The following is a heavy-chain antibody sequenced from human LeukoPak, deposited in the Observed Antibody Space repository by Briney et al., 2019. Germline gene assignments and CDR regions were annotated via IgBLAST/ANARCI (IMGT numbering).Heavy chain of an antibody. Sequence: SETLSLTCAVYGGSFSGYYWSWIRQPPGKGLEWIGEINHSGSTNYNPSLKSRVTISVDTSKNQSSLKLSSVTAADTAVYYCARDQRSGYSGYDYYYYYYMDVWGKGTTVTVSS. CDR3: ARDQRSGYSGYDYYYYYYMDV. CDR1: GGSFSGYY. J-gene: IGHJ6*03. CDR2: INHSGST. V-gene: IGHV4-34*01. D-gene: IGHD5-12*01.